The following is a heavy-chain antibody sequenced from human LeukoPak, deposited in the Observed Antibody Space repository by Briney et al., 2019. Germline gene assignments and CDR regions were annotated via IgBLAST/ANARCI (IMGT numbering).Heavy chain of an antibody. V-gene: IGHV3-21*01. D-gene: IGHD2-2*01. CDR1: GFTFSSYS. CDR3: ARAPTVLVGYCSSSSCQADY. J-gene: IGHJ4*02. CDR2: ISGDSRYI. Sequence: AGGSLRLSCAASGFTFSSYSMNWVRQAPGKGLEWVSAISGDSRYIYYADSVRGRFTISRDNAENSLCLQMHSLRVEDTAVYYCARAPTVLVGYCSSSSCQADYWGQGTLVTVSS.